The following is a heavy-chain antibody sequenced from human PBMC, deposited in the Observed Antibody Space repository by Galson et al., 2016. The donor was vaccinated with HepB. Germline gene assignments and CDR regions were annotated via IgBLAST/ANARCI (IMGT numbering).Heavy chain of an antibody. D-gene: IGHD2-15*01. V-gene: IGHV4-39*01. Sequence: SETLSPTCTVSGGSISSSSYYWGWIRQPPGKGLEWIGSIYYSGSTYYNPSPKSRVTISVDTSKNQFSLKLSSVTAADTAVYYCAGPGFGLILYGFDPWGQGTLVTVSS. CDR3: AGPGFGLILYGFDP. J-gene: IGHJ5*02. CDR2: IYYSGST. CDR1: GGSISSSSYY.